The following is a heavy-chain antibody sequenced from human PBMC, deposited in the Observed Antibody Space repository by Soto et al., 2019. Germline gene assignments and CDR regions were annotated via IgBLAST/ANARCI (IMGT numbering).Heavy chain of an antibody. CDR3: ARSPAYGDYANLDT. CDR2: IYTTRSP. V-gene: IGHV4-4*07. J-gene: IGHJ5*02. CDR1: GDSVIKYY. Sequence: AETLSLTCTVSGDSVIKYYWNWIRHPAGKGREWIGRIYTTRSPNYNPSLKSRVTMSVDTSKNQFSLKLNLSSVTAADTAVYYCARSPAYGDYANLDTWGQGTLVTVSS. D-gene: IGHD4-17*01.